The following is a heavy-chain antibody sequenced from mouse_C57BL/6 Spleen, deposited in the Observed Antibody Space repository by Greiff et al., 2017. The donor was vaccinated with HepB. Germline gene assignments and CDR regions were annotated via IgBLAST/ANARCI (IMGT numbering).Heavy chain of an antibody. V-gene: IGHV1-66*01. CDR2: IYPGSGNT. CDR3: ARRTMTNYFDY. Sequence: QVQLQQSGPELVKPGASVKISCKASGYSFTSYYIHWVKQRPGQGLEWIGWIYPGSGNTKYNEKFKGKATLTADTSSSTAYMQLSSLTSEDSAVYYCARRTMTNYFDYWGQGTTLTVSS. J-gene: IGHJ2*01. D-gene: IGHD2-4*01. CDR1: GYSFTSYY.